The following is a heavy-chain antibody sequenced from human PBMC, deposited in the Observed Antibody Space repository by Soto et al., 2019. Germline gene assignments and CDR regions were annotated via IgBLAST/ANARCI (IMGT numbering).Heavy chain of an antibody. V-gene: IGHV1-69*02. CDR3: ARPNSSITIFGVVTGAFDI. CDR2: IIPILGIA. D-gene: IGHD3-3*01. J-gene: IGHJ3*02. CDR1: GGTFSSYT. Sequence: SVKVSCKASGGTFSSYTSSWVRQAPGQGLEWMGRIIPILGIANYAQKFQGRVTITADKSTSTACMELSSLRSEDTAVYYCARPNSSITIFGVVTGAFDIWGQGTMVTVSS.